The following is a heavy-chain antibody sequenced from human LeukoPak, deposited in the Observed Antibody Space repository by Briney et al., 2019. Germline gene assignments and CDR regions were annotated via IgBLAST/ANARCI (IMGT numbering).Heavy chain of an antibody. CDR1: GYTFTNYY. J-gene: IGHJ4*02. D-gene: IGHD1-1*01. CDR2: INPSGGSS. V-gene: IGHV1-46*01. Sequence: ASVKVSCKASGYTFTNYYIHWVRQAPGQGLEWMGIINPSGGSSSYAQTFRGRVTMTRDTSTGTVHMELSNLRSEDTAVYYCARSSTGTDAFFDYWGQGTLVTVSS. CDR3: ARSSTGTDAFFDY.